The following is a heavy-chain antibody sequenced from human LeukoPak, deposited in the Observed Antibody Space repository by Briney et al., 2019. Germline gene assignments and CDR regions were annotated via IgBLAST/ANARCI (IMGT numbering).Heavy chain of an antibody. CDR3: ARRAGDYSHPYDY. J-gene: IGHJ4*02. CDR1: GFTFSSYA. CDR2: ISGSGGST. D-gene: IGHD3-22*01. V-gene: IGHV3-23*01. Sequence: PGGSLRLSCAASGFTFSSYAMSWVRQAPGKGLEWVSAISGSGGSTNYADSVKGRFTISRDNSKNTLYLQMNSLRAEDTAVYYCARRAGDYSHPYDYWGQGTLVTVSS.